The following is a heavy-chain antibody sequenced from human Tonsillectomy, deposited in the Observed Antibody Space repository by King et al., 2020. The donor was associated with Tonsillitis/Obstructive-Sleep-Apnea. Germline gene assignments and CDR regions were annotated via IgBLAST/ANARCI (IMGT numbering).Heavy chain of an antibody. CDR1: GFTFSNYE. CDR3: ASSSDYDSNVYYSWGDY. J-gene: IGHJ4*02. CDR2: ISNSGNIL. D-gene: IGHD3-22*01. V-gene: IGHV3-48*03. Sequence: VQLVESGGGLVQPGGSLRLSCAASGFTFSNYEMNWVRQAPGKGLEWVSYISNSGNILYYADSVKGRFTISRDNAKNSLYLQMNSLRAEDTAVYYCASSSDYDSNVYYSWGDYWGQGTLVTVSS.